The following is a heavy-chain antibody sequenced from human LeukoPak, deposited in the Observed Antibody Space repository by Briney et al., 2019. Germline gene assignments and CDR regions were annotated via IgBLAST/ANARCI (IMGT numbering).Heavy chain of an antibody. Sequence: SETLSLTCTVSGYSISSTYCWGWIRQPPGKGLEWIGEIYHSGSTNYSPSLKSRVTISVDKSKNQFSLKLSSVTAADTAVYYCARDLQWLYYYYGMDVWGQGTTVTVSS. CDR3: ARDLQWLYYYYGMDV. J-gene: IGHJ6*02. CDR1: GYSISSTYC. CDR2: IYHSGST. V-gene: IGHV4-4*02. D-gene: IGHD6-19*01.